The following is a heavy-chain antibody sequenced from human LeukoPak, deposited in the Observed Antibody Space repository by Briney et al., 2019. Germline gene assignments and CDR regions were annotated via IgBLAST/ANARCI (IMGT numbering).Heavy chain of an antibody. D-gene: IGHD3-3*01. CDR2: ISSSSSTI. V-gene: IGHV3-48*02. CDR3: ARGGRSLRFLEWLPPFDP. CDR1: GFTFSSYS. J-gene: IGHJ5*02. Sequence: GGSLRLSCAASGFTFSSYSMNWVRQAPGKGLEWVSYISSSSSTIYYADSAKGRFTISRDNAKNSLYLQMNSLRDEDTAVYYCARGGRSLRFLEWLPPFDPWGQGTLVTVSS.